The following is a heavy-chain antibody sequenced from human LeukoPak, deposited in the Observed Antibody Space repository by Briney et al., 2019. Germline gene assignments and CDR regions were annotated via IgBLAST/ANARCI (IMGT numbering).Heavy chain of an antibody. D-gene: IGHD6-19*01. CDR1: GFTFSSYG. J-gene: IGHJ4*02. CDR3: AKDISDGYSSGDFDY. V-gene: IGHV3-30*18. CDR2: ISYDGSNK. Sequence: PGGSLRLSCAASGFTFSSYGMHWVRQAPGKGLEWVAVISYDGSNKYYADSVKGRFTISRDNSKNTLYLQMNSLRAEDTAVYYCAKDISDGYSSGDFDYWGQGTLVTVSS.